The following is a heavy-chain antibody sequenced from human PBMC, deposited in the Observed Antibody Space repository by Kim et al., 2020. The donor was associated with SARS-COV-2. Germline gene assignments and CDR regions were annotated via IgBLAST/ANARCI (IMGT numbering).Heavy chain of an antibody. J-gene: IGHJ4*02. CDR1: GFTFSSYA. CDR2: ISGSGGST. V-gene: IGHV3-23*01. Sequence: GGSLRLSCAASGFTFSSYAMSWVRQAPGKGLEWVSAISGSGGSTYYADSVKGRFTISRDNSKNTLYLQMNSLRAEDTAVYYCAKDLRILRYFDGYNDGYWGQGTLVTVSS. CDR3: AKDLRILRYFDGYNDGY. D-gene: IGHD3-9*01.